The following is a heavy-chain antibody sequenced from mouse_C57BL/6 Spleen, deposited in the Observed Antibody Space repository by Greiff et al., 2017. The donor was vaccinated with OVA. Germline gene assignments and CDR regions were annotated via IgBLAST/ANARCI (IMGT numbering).Heavy chain of an antibody. J-gene: IGHJ3*01. CDR1: GYTFTSYW. V-gene: IGHV1-61*01. CDR3: ARPDSSGPWFAY. CDR2: IYPSDSET. D-gene: IGHD3-2*02. Sequence: VQLQQSGAELVRPGSSVKLSCKASGYTFTSYWMAWVKQRPGQGLEWIGNIYPSDSETHYNQKFKDKATLTVDKSSSTAYMQLSSLTSEDSAVYYCARPDSSGPWFAYWGQGTLVTVSA.